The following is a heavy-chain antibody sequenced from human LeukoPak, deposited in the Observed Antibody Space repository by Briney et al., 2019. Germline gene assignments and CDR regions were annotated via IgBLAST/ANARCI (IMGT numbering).Heavy chain of an antibody. V-gene: IGHV4-59*01. CDR3: ARDGGYNWNDDQKSTFVSYYGMDV. CDR1: GGSISTYY. Sequence: PSETLSLTCTLSGGSISTYYWSWIRQPPGKGLEWIGYIYHSGSTNYNPSLKSRVTISVDTSKNQFSLKLSSVTAADTAVYYCARDGGYNWNDDQKSTFVSYYGMDVWGQGTTVTVSS. J-gene: IGHJ6*02. CDR2: IYHSGST. D-gene: IGHD1-1*01.